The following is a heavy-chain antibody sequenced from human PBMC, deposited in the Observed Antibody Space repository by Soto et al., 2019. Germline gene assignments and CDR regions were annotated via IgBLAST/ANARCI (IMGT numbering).Heavy chain of an antibody. V-gene: IGHV3-9*01. CDR2: ISLNSGNI. J-gene: IGHJ6*02. Sequence: PGGSLSLACAASGFTFDDYAMHWVRQAPGKGLEWVSGISLNSGNIGYADSVKGRFTISRDNAKNSLYLQMNSLRAEDTALYYCAKDMYSSHHYGMDVWGQGTTVTVSS. CDR3: AKDMYSSHHYGMDV. D-gene: IGHD6-13*01. CDR1: GFTFDDYA.